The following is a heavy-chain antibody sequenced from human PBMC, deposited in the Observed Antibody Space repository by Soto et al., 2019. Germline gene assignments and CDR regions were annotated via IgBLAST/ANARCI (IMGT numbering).Heavy chain of an antibody. V-gene: IGHV3-7*01. D-gene: IGHD6-13*01. J-gene: IGHJ5*02. CDR3: ARDPPRKYSSSWYPNSFDP. CDR2: IKQDGSEK. Sequence: EVQLVESGGGLVQPGGSLRLSCAASGFTFSSYWMSWVRQAPGKGLEWVANIKQDGSEKYYVDSVKGRFTISRDNAKNSLYLQMNSLRAEDTAVYYCARDPPRKYSSSWYPNSFDPWGQGTLVTVSS. CDR1: GFTFSSYW.